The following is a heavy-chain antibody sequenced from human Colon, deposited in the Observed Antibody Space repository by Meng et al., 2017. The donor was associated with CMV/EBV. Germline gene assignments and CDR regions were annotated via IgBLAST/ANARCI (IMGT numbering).Heavy chain of an antibody. D-gene: IGHD1-26*01. Sequence: EVQLVESGGGLGEPGGSLSLSCAASGFPFNYAWLAWVRQAPGKGLEWVGRIKNKPDGETTDYAAPVKDRFTISRDDSKSTVYLQMNSLKTEDTAVYYCATARVGYWGQGTLVTVSS. V-gene: IGHV3-15*01. CDR3: ATARVGY. CDR1: GFPFNYAW. J-gene: IGHJ4*02. CDR2: IKNKPDGETT.